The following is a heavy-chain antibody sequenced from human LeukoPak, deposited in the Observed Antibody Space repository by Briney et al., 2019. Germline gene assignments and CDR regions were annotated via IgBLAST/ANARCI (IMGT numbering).Heavy chain of an antibody. J-gene: IGHJ1*01. D-gene: IGHD4-17*01. Sequence: GGSLRLSCAVAGVAVSSNYMSWVRQAPGKGLEWVSVYSGGTTYYADSVKGRFTISRDNSKNTLYLQMDSLRAEDTAVYYCARVDYGDYQYFQQWGQGTLVTVSS. CDR3: ARVDYGDYQYFQQ. CDR1: GVAVSSNY. CDR2: YSGGTT. V-gene: IGHV3-53*01.